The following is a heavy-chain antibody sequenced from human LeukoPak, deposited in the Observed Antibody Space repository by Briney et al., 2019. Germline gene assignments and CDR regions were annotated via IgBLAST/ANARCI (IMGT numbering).Heavy chain of an antibody. D-gene: IGHD6-19*01. CDR3: ARDEHIAVADY. CDR2: ISSRSGTI. V-gene: IGHV3-48*01. Sequence: GGSLRLSCAASGFTFSSYSMNWVRQAPGKGLEWVSQISSRSGTIYYADSMKGRFTISRDNSKNTLYLQMNSLRAEDTAVYYCARDEHIAVADYWGQGTLVTVSS. CDR1: GFTFSSYS. J-gene: IGHJ4*02.